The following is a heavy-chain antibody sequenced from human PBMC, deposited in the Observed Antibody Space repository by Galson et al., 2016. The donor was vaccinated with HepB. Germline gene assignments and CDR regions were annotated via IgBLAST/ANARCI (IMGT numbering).Heavy chain of an antibody. V-gene: IGHV4-4*02. CDR3: VTVRAGCSSTSCYFDS. CDR1: GASISSDHC. CDR2: IFHTVLI. Sequence: SETLSLTCAVSGASISSDHCWTWVRQFPGRGLEWIWEIFHTVLIRYNPSLTRRLTISVDKSQNQFSLRLNSVTAADTAVYYCVTVRAGCSSTSCYFDSWGQGTLVTVSS. J-gene: IGHJ4*02. D-gene: IGHD2-2*01.